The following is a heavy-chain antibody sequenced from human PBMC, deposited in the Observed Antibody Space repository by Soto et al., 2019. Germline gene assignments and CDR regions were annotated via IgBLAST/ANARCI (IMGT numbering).Heavy chain of an antibody. J-gene: IGHJ4*02. CDR3: ARDSRDSAFDY. CDR2: INAGNGNT. D-gene: IGHD3-22*01. Sequence: QVRHVQSGAEVKKPGASVKVSCKASGYTFSSYAMHWVRQAPGQRLERMGWINAGNGNTKYSQKFQGRVTITRDTSASTAYMELSSLRSEDTAVYYCARDSRDSAFDYWGQGTLVTVSS. CDR1: GYTFSSYA. V-gene: IGHV1-3*01.